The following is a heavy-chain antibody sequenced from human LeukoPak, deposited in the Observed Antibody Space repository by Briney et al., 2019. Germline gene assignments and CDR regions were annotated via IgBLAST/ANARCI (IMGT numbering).Heavy chain of an antibody. V-gene: IGHV3-23*01. D-gene: IGHD2-2*03. CDR1: GFTFSSYT. J-gene: IGHJ4*02. CDR3: AKDGGLWISAHWGDS. Sequence: GGSLRLSCAASGFTFSSYTMSWVRQAPGKGLKWVSTISTGGGNTYYADSVQGRFTVSRDDSKNTLYLQMNSLRAEDTAVYYCAKDGGLWISAHWGDSWGRGTLVTVSS. CDR2: ISTGGGNT.